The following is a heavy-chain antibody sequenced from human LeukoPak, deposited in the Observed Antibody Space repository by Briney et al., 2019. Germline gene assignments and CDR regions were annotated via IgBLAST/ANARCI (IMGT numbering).Heavy chain of an antibody. CDR1: GGSISSYY. J-gene: IGHJ4*02. V-gene: IGHV4-59*08. Sequence: SETLSLTCTVSGGSISSYYWSWIRQPPGKGLEWIGYIYYSGSTYYNPSLKSRVTISVDTSKNQFSLKLSSVTAADTAVYYCASFGAAAAGLQLGTDDYWGQGTLVTVSS. D-gene: IGHD6-13*01. CDR3: ASFGAAAAGLQLGTDDY. CDR2: IYYSGST.